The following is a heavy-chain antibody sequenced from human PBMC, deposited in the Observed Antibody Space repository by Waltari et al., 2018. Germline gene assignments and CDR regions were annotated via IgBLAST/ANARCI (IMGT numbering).Heavy chain of an antibody. CDR2: IYHSGST. Sequence: QVQLQESGPGLVKPSETLSLTCAVSGYSISSGYYWGWIRQPPGKGLGWIGSIYHSGSTDYNPSLKSRVTISVDTSKNQFSLKLSSVTAADTAVYYCARDGGWYDYVWGSYRANPFDYWGQGTLVTVSS. J-gene: IGHJ4*02. CDR3: ARDGGWYDYVWGSYRANPFDY. CDR1: GYSISSGYY. V-gene: IGHV4-38-2*02. D-gene: IGHD3-16*02.